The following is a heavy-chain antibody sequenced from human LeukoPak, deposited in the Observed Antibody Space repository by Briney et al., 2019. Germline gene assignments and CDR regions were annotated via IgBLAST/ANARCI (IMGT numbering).Heavy chain of an antibody. Sequence: KNGESLKISCRTSGYSFTSYWFGWVRQMPGRGLEWVGSIFPRDSETRYSPSFQGQVTISVDKSINTAYLQWYSLKASDTAMYYCASYSNYCTWLDPWGQETLVTVSS. V-gene: IGHV5-51*01. J-gene: IGHJ5*02. D-gene: IGHD4-11*01. CDR2: IFPRDSET. CDR1: GYSFTSYW. CDR3: ASYSNYCTWLDP.